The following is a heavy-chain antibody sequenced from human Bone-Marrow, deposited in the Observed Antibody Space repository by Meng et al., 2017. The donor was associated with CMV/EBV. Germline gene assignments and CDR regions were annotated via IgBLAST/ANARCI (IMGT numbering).Heavy chain of an antibody. D-gene: IGHD3-22*01. CDR1: GFTFSSYW. CDR2: IKQDGSEK. J-gene: IGHJ3*02. CDR3: ARDHSRYYYDSSGYYPGAFDI. V-gene: IGHV3-7*01. Sequence: GESLKISCAASGFTFSSYWMSWVRQAPGKGLEWVANIKQDGSEKYYVDSVKGRFTISRDNAKNSLYPQMNSLRAEDTAVYYCARDHSRYYYDSSGYYPGAFDIWGQGTMVTVSS.